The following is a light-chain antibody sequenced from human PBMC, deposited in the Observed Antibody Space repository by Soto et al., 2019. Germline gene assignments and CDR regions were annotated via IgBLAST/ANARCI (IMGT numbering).Light chain of an antibody. CDR2: GNS. Sequence: QSALTQPPSASGSPGQSVTISCTGTSSDIGVYNYVSWYQQHPGKAPKLLIYGNSNRPSGVPDRFSGSKSGTSASLAITGLQAEDEADYYCQSYDSSLSVVFGGGTKLTVL. V-gene: IGLV2-8*01. CDR3: QSYDSSLSVV. CDR1: SSDIGVYNY. J-gene: IGLJ2*01.